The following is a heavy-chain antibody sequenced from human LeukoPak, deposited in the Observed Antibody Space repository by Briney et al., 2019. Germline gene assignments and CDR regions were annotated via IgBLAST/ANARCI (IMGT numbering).Heavy chain of an antibody. J-gene: IGHJ4*02. D-gene: IGHD4/OR15-4a*01. CDR2: INPNSGGT. CDR3: ASGSRVLDYGTGDIYYFDY. CDR1: GYTFTNYY. Sequence: ASVKVSCKASGYTFTNYYIHWVRQAPGQGVEWMGWINPNSGGTNSAQKFQGRVTMTRDTSISTAYMELSRLKSDDTAVYYCASGSRVLDYGTGDIYYFDYWGQGTLVTVSS. V-gene: IGHV1-2*02.